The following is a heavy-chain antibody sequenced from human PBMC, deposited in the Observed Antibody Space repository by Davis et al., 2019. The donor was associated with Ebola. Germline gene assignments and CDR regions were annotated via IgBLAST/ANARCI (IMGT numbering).Heavy chain of an antibody. CDR1: GFTFSTYP. CDR3: ARHDYGDSHFDY. CDR2: ITSSGNSM. V-gene: IGHV3-21*04. D-gene: IGHD4-17*01. J-gene: IGHJ4*02. Sequence: GGSLRLSCAASGFTFSTYPMNWVRQAPGEGLEWVSSITSSGNSMYYADSVKGRFIISRDNSRNTLSLQMNGLRVEDTAIYYCARHDYGDSHFDYWGQGTLVTVSS.